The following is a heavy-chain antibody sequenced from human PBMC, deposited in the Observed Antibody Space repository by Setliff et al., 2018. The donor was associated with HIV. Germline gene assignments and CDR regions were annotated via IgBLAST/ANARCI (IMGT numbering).Heavy chain of an antibody. CDR3: ARGGRKDLTDN. D-gene: IGHD3-16*01. V-gene: IGHV4-31*03. J-gene: IGHJ4*02. CDR1: GDSVTSGGYF. Sequence: SETLSLTCTVSGDSVTSGGYFWIWIRQHPGQGLEWMGYIYKNGDTYYNLSLKSRMTISLDTSKSQFFLKLNPVTAADTAVYYCARGGRKDLTDNWGQGTLVTVSS. CDR2: IYKNGDT.